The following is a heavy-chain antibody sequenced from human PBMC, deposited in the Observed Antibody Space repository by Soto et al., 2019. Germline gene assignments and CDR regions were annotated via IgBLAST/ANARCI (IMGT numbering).Heavy chain of an antibody. CDR1: RFTFSNYG. CDR2: ISYDGSNK. V-gene: IGHV3-30*18. D-gene: IGHD5-12*01. Sequence: PGGSLRLSXAASRFTFSNYGMHWVRQTPGKGLEWVAVISYDGSNKYYADSVKGRFTISRDNSKNTLYLQMNSLRAEDTAVYYCVKGGYHYFDYWGQGTLVTVSS. CDR3: VKGGYHYFDY. J-gene: IGHJ4*02.